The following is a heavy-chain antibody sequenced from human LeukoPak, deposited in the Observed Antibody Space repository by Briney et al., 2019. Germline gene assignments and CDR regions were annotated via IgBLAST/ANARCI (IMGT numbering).Heavy chain of an antibody. CDR1: GFTFSSYA. D-gene: IGHD6-13*01. CDR2: ISYDGSNK. Sequence: GGSLRLSCAASGFTFSSYAMHWVRQAPGKGLEWVAVISYDGSNKYYADSVKGRFTISRDNSKNTLYLQMNSLRAEDTAVYYCARVPWGTSSWYGEIDYWGQGTLVTVSS. J-gene: IGHJ4*02. V-gene: IGHV3-30*14. CDR3: ARVPWGTSSWYGEIDY.